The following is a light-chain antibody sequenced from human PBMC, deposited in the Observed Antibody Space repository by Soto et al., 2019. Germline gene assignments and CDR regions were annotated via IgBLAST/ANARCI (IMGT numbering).Light chain of an antibody. CDR3: QQYESYSPLT. CDR1: QSLRSW. J-gene: IGKJ4*01. CDR2: DAY. Sequence: DIPLTQSPSILSASLSHGVSIXSRTSQSLRSWLAWYQQKPGKAPKLLIYDAYSLESGVPSRFSGRRSGTEFTLTIAGLQPEDFATYYCQQYESYSPLTFGGGTKVDIK. V-gene: IGKV1-5*01.